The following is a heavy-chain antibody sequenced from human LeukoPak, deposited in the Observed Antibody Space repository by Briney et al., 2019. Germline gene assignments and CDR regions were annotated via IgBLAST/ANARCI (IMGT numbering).Heavy chain of an antibody. Sequence: PSETLSLTCTVSGGSISSYYWSWIRQPPGKGLEWIGYIYTSGSTNYNPSLKSRVTISVDTSKNQFSLKLSSVTAADTAVYYCARPITIFGMVMSGWFDPWGQGTLVTVSS. CDR3: ARPITIFGMVMSGWFDP. V-gene: IGHV4-4*09. CDR2: IYTSGST. CDR1: GGSISSYY. D-gene: IGHD3-3*01. J-gene: IGHJ5*02.